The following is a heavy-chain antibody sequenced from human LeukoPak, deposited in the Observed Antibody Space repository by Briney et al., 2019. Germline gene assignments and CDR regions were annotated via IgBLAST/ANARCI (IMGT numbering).Heavy chain of an antibody. CDR2: INPSGGST. Sequence: GASVKVSCKAPGYTFTKYFMHWVRQAPGQGLEWMGVINPSGGSTTYAQKFQGRVTVTRDTSTSTVYMELSSLISEDTAVYYCARDLGTKEAYWGQGTLVTVSS. V-gene: IGHV1-46*01. CDR3: ARDLGTKEAY. J-gene: IGHJ4*02. CDR1: GYTFTKYF. D-gene: IGHD1/OR15-1a*01.